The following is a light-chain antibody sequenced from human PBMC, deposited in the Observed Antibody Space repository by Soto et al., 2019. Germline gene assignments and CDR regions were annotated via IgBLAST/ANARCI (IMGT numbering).Light chain of an antibody. CDR3: QSYDISNQV. CDR1: SGSIASNY. J-gene: IGLJ7*01. V-gene: IGLV6-57*04. Sequence: NFMLTQPHSVSESPGKTVTISCTRSSGSIASNYVQWYQQRPGSAPTTVIYEDKQRPSGVPDRFSGSIDSSSNSASLTISGLKTEDEADYYCQSYDISNQVFVGGTQLTVL. CDR2: EDK.